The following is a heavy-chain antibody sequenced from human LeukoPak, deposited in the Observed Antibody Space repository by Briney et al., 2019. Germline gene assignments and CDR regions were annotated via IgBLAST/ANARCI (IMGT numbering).Heavy chain of an antibody. Sequence: SVNVSCNASGGTFSMYAISWVRQAPGQGLEWMGGLIPILGTPDYAQRLQGRVTITADESTTTVYMELSSLRSEDTAVYYCARDEGGAAAVHHGHYGMDVWGQGTTVTVSS. CDR1: GGTFSMYA. CDR3: ARDEGGAAAVHHGHYGMDV. V-gene: IGHV1-69*13. J-gene: IGHJ6*02. CDR2: LIPILGTP. D-gene: IGHD6-25*01.